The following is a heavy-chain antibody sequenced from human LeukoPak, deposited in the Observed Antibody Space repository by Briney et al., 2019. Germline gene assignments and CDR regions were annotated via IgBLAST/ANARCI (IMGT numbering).Heavy chain of an antibody. CDR1: GGSISSGGYY. CDR2: IYYSGST. J-gene: IGHJ4*02. D-gene: IGHD3-10*01. CDR3: ARDEAGSPPVD. V-gene: IGHV4-31*03. Sequence: SQTLSLTCTVSGGSISSGGYYWSWIRQHPGKGLEWIGYIYYSGSTYYNPSLESRVTISVDTSKNQFSLKLSSVTAADTAVYYCARDEAGSPPVDWGQGTLVTVSS.